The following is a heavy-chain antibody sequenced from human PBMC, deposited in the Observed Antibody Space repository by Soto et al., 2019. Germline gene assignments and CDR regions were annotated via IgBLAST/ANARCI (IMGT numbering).Heavy chain of an antibody. CDR3: SRGVSLYCSSTSCYHYGMDV. Sequence: QVKLQESGPGLVKPSQTLSLTSTVSGGSIISGDYYWSGIRQPPGKGLECIGYIYYSGSTYYNPSLKSLVSRSVDTSKNQFSLMLRSVTAAATAVYYCSRGVSLYCSSTSCYHYGMDVWGQGTTVTVSS. J-gene: IGHJ6*02. CDR2: IYYSGST. V-gene: IGHV4-30-4*01. CDR1: GGSIISGDYY. D-gene: IGHD2-2*01.